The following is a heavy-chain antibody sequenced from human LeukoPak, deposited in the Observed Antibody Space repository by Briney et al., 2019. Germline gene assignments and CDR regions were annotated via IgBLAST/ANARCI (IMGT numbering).Heavy chain of an antibody. J-gene: IGHJ5*02. CDR2: LYHSGST. CDR3: ARGTWIQVSWFDP. V-gene: IGHV4-38-2*02. D-gene: IGHD5-18*01. CDR1: GYSISTTYY. Sequence: KPSETLSLTCTVSGYSISTTYYWGWIRQPPGKGPEWIGSLYHSGSTYYNPSLKSRVTISVDTSKNQFSLKLSSVTAADTAVYYCARGTWIQVSWFDPWGQGTLVTVSS.